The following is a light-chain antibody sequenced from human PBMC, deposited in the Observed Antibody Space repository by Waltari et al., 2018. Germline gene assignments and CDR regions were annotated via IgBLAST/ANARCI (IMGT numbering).Light chain of an antibody. CDR3: CSYAGSYTWV. CDR1: TIDLGSNNY. J-gene: IGLJ3*02. V-gene: IGLV2-11*01. CDR2: DVT. Sequence: LTQPRPVSGPPGQPVTIPCPGTTIDLGSNNYVSCNQQHPGKAPKLIILDVTKRPSGVPDRLSGSKSGNTASLTISGLRAEDEAEYYCCSYAGSYTWVFGGGTKLTVV.